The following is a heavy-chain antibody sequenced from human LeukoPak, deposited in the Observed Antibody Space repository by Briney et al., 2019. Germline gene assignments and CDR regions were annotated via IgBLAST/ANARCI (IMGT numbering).Heavy chain of an antibody. Sequence: GGSLRLSCAASGFTFGDYSMRWVRQAPGKGLEWVAVISYDGSNKYYADSVKGRFTISRDNSKNTLYLQMNSLRAEDTAVYYCAKGGWESHPEKNWFDPWGQGTLVTVSS. CDR1: GFTFGDYS. D-gene: IGHD1-26*01. V-gene: IGHV3-30*18. CDR3: AKGGWESHPEKNWFDP. J-gene: IGHJ5*02. CDR2: ISYDGSNK.